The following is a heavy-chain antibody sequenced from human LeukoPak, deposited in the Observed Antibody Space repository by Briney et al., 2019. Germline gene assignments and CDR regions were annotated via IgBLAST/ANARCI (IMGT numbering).Heavy chain of an antibody. D-gene: IGHD6-19*01. J-gene: IGHJ4*02. CDR1: GFTFSSYS. V-gene: IGHV3-23*01. CDR2: ISGSGGST. CDR3: ARDPSGSGWSLSD. Sequence: GGSLRLSCAASGFTFSSYSMNWVRQAPGKGLEWVSSISGSGGSTYYADSVKGRVTVSRDNSKSTLFLQMNSLRAEDTAVYYCARDPSGSGWSLSDWGQGTPVTVSS.